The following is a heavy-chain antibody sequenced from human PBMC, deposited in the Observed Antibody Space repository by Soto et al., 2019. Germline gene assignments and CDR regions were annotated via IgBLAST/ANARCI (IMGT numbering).Heavy chain of an antibody. CDR3: ARGINYYDSGDDAFDI. V-gene: IGHV1-8*01. Sequence: QVQLVQSGAEVKKPGASVKVSCKASGYTFTSYDINWVRQATGQGLEWMGWMNPNSGNTGYAQKFKSSVRMTWNISISTCYMELSSLRTEYTGVDYCARGINYYDSGDDAFDIWGQGTMVTVSS. CDR1: GYTFTSYD. D-gene: IGHD3-10*01. J-gene: IGHJ3*02. CDR2: MNPNSGNT.